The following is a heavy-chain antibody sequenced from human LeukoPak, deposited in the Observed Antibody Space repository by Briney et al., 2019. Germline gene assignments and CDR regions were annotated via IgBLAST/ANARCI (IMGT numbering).Heavy chain of an antibody. CDR1: GGSIRSSSYY. V-gene: IGHV4-39*01. CDR2: IYYDGSP. D-gene: IGHD5-24*01. Sequence: SETLSLTCTASGGSIRSSSYYWGWIRQPPGKGLEWIGSIYYDGSPYYNPSLKSRVTISVDTSKNQFSLKVRSVTAADTAVYYCARQVLEMTAMYAFDIWGQGTIVTVST. J-gene: IGHJ3*02. CDR3: ARQVLEMTAMYAFDI.